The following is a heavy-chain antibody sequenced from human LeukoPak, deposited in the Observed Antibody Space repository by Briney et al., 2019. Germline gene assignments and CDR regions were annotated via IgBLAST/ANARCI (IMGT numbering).Heavy chain of an antibody. V-gene: IGHV4-34*01. Sequence: SETLSLTCAVYGGSFSGYYWSWIRQPPGKGLEWIGEINHSGSTNYNPSLNSRVTISVDTSKNQFSLKLSSVTAADTAVYYCARGYCSGGSCHLHWFDPWGQGTLVTVPS. CDR2: INHSGST. J-gene: IGHJ5*02. CDR1: GGSFSGYY. CDR3: ARGYCSGGSCHLHWFDP. D-gene: IGHD2-15*01.